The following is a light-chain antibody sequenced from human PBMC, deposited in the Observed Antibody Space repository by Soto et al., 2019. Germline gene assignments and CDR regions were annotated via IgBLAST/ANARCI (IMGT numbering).Light chain of an antibody. Sequence: EIVLTQSPGTLSLSPGEIATLSCRASQSVSSSYLAWYQQKPGQAPRLLIYGASTRATGIPDRFSGSGSGTEFTLTISSLQSEDFAVYYCQQHNNWPPLTFGQGTKVDIK. J-gene: IGKJ1*01. CDR3: QQHNNWPPLT. CDR2: GAS. V-gene: IGKV3-15*01. CDR1: QSVSSSY.